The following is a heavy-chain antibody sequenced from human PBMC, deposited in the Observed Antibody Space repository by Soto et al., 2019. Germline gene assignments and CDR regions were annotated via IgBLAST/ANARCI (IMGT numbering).Heavy chain of an antibody. D-gene: IGHD3-3*01. CDR3: ARAETFNLEWLSNWFDP. CDR1: GGSISGSNW. CDR2: IYHSGST. J-gene: IGHJ5*02. Sequence: PSETLSLTCAVSGGSISGSNWWSWVRQPPGKGLEWIGEIYHSGSTNYNPSLKSRVLISVDKSKNQFSLKLSSLTAADTAVYYCARAETFNLEWLSNWFDPWGQGTLVTVSS. V-gene: IGHV4-4*02.